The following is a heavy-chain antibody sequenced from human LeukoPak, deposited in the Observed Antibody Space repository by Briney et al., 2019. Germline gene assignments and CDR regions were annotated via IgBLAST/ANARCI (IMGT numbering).Heavy chain of an antibody. CDR2: IYYSGST. CDR1: GGSISSSRYY. Sequence: KPSETLSLTCTVSGGSISSSRYYWGWIRQPPGKGLEWIGSIYYSGSTYYNPSLKSRVTISVDTSKNQFSLKLSSVTAADTAVYYCARGPYCSSTSCYTYNNYYYYYGMDVWGQGTTVTVSS. CDR3: ARGPYCSSTSCYTYNNYYYYYGMDV. J-gene: IGHJ6*02. D-gene: IGHD2-2*01. V-gene: IGHV4-39*07.